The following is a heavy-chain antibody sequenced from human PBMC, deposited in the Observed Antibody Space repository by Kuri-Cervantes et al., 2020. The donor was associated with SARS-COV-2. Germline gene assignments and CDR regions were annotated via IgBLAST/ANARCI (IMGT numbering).Heavy chain of an antibody. CDR3: AKDQRYYYDSSGLGG. Sequence: SCAASGFTFSSYSMNWVRQAPGKGLEWVSSISSSSSYIYYADSVKGRFTISRDNAKNSLYLQMNSLRAEDTAVYYCAKDQRYYYDSSGLGGWGQGTLVTVSS. D-gene: IGHD3-22*01. J-gene: IGHJ4*02. CDR2: ISSSSSYI. V-gene: IGHV3-21*01. CDR1: GFTFSSYS.